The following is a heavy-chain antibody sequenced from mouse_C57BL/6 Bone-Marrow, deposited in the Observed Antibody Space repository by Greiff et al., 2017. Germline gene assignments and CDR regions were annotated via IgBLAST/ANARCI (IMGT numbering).Heavy chain of an antibody. J-gene: IGHJ2*01. CDR3: ARLNWDVDDFGY. D-gene: IGHD4-1*01. CDR2: FHPYNDDT. V-gene: IGHV1-47*01. Sequence: QVQLQQSGAELVKPGASVKMSCKASGYTFTTYPIEWVKQNHGKSLEWIGNFHPYNDDTKYNEKCKGKATLTVEKSSSTVYLELSRLTSDDSAVYYCARLNWDVDDFGYWGQGTTLTVSS. CDR1: GYTFTTYP.